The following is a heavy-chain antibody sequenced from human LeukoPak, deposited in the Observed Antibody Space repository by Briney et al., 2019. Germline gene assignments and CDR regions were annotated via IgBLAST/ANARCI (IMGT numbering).Heavy chain of an antibody. Sequence: PGGSLRLSCAASGFTFSDHYMDWVRQAPGKGLAWVGRIRNTANRYTTDYAASVKGRFSISRDDLKTSLYLQMNSLKTEDTAEYYCGRVASNSYIDVWGKGTTVTVSS. D-gene: IGHD5-12*01. V-gene: IGHV3-72*01. CDR3: GRVASNSYIDV. J-gene: IGHJ6*03. CDR2: IRNTANRYTT. CDR1: GFTFSDHY.